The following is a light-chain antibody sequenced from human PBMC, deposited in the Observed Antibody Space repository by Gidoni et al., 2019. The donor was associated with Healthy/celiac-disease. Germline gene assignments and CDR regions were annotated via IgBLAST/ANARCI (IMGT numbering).Light chain of an antibody. Sequence: EIVLTQSPGTLSLSPGERATLSCRASQSVRSSYLAWYQQKPGQAPRLLIYGASSRATGISDRFSGSGSGTDFTLTISRLEPEDFAVYYCQQYGSSPITFGQXTRLEIK. CDR2: GAS. V-gene: IGKV3-20*01. J-gene: IGKJ5*01. CDR3: QQYGSSPIT. CDR1: QSVRSSY.